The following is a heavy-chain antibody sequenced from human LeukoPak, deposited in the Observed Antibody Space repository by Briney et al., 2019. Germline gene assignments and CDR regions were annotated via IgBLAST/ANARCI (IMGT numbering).Heavy chain of an antibody. CDR3: VLDLFSSFAFDI. D-gene: IGHD3/OR15-3a*01. V-gene: IGHV3-74*01. Sequence: PGGSLRLSCAASGFTFSRYWMHWVRLAPGKGLLWVSRINSDGSSTYYADSVKGRFTTSRDNAKNALHLQMNSLTAEDTAVYYCVLDLFSSFAFDIWGQGTMVTVSS. CDR1: GFTFSRYW. J-gene: IGHJ3*02. CDR2: INSDGSST.